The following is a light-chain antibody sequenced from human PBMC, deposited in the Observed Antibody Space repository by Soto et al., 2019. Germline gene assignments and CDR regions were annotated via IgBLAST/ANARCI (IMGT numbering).Light chain of an antibody. V-gene: IGKV4-1*01. CDR2: WAS. CDR3: QQYNTFPWT. CDR1: QTVLHRPTNNNY. Sequence: DFVMTQSPDSLAVSLGERATINCRSSQTVLHRPTNNNYLAWFQQKAGQPPRLLIYWASTRESGVPDRVSGSGSGTDFTLTISSLQAEDVAVYYCQQYNTFPWTFGQGTKVEI. J-gene: IGKJ1*01.